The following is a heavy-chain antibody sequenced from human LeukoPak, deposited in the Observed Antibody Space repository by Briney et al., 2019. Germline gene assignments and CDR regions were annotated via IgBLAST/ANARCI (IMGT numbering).Heavy chain of an antibody. Sequence: SETLSLTCAVYGGSFSGYYWSWIRQPPGKGLEWTGEINHSGSTNYNPSLKSRVTISVDTSKNQFSLKLSSVTAADTAVYYCARRPFRLSGSGSPWAYWGQGTLVTVSS. D-gene: IGHD3-10*01. J-gene: IGHJ4*02. CDR2: INHSGST. V-gene: IGHV4-34*01. CDR1: GGSFSGYY. CDR3: ARRPFRLSGSGSPWAY.